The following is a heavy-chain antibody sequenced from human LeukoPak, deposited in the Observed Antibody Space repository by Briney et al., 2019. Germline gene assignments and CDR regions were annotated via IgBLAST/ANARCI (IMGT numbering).Heavy chain of an antibody. Sequence: SETLSLTCAVSGGSISSSSYYWGWIRQPPGKGLEWIGSIYYSGSTYYNPSLKSRVSISVDTSKNQFSLKLSSVTAADTAVYYCARVILTGYYYFDYWGQGTLVTVSS. CDR3: ARVILTGYYYFDY. V-gene: IGHV4-39*07. CDR1: GGSISSSSYY. CDR2: IYYSGST. D-gene: IGHD3-9*01. J-gene: IGHJ4*02.